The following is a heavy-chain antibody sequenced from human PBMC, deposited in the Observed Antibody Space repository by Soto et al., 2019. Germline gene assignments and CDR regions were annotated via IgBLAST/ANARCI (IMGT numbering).Heavy chain of an antibody. V-gene: IGHV3-33*01. J-gene: IGHJ4*02. CDR3: AREVEWSLDY. CDR2: IWYEGSNK. CDR1: GFTFSSYG. D-gene: IGHD3-3*01. Sequence: QVQLVESGGGVVQPGRSLRLSCAASGFTFSSYGMHWVRQAPGKGLEWVAGIWYEGSNKYYADSVKGRFTISRDNSKNTLYLQMNGMRAEDTAVYYCAREVEWSLDYWGQGTLVAVSS.